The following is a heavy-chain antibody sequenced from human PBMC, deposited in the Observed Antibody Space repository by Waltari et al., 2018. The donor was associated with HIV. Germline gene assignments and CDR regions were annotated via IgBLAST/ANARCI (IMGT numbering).Heavy chain of an antibody. D-gene: IGHD3-16*01. V-gene: IGHV4-34*01. CDR2: ARHGGGG. CDR3: ARGEGILLGDTSFFRIQETSSYYFGLDV. Sequence: QVRLEQWGGGLLRPAEALSRSCAVYGGRLNDYYWTWTGQSSGQCLVCVGGARHGGGGAYARSLRGRVTISIVSSKSQVSMTLRSVTAADTGVYYWARGEGILLGDTSFFRIQETSSYYFGLDVWGPGTAVVVS. CDR1: GGRLNDYY. J-gene: IGHJ6*02.